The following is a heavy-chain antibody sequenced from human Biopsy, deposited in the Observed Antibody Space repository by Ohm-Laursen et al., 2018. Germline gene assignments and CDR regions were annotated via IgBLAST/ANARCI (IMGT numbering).Heavy chain of an antibody. CDR1: GDSVTKYY. CDR2: IYYSVMT. D-gene: IGHD4-11*01. Sequence: TLSLTCTVSGDSVTKYYWSWIRQPPGKGLEWIGHIYYSVMTNYNPSLQSRVSISVDTSRNQVSLTLSSVTAAVTAVYYCARDSGILNYGNFKYYHYYGMDVWGQGTKVTVSS. V-gene: IGHV4-59*02. CDR3: ARDSGILNYGNFKYYHYYGMDV. J-gene: IGHJ6*02.